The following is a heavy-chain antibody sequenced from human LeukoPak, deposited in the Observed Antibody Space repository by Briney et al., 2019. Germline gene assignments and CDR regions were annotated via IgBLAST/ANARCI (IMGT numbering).Heavy chain of an antibody. D-gene: IGHD3-3*01. CDR2: IIPIFGTA. CDR1: GGTFSSYA. CDR3: ARRARDDFWSGYFRSWYYYYGMDV. V-gene: IGHV1-69*13. J-gene: IGHJ6*02. Sequence: ASVKVSFKASGGTFSSYAISWVRQAPGQGLEWMGGIIPIFGTANYAQKFQGRVTITADESTSTAYMELSSLRSEDTAVYYCARRARDDFWSGYFRSWYYYYGMDVWGQGTTVTVSS.